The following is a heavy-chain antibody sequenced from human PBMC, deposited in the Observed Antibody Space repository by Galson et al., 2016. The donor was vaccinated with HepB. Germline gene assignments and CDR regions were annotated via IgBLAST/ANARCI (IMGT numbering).Heavy chain of an antibody. Sequence: SLRLSCAASGFTFSNYNMHWVRQAPGKGLEWVAVISYDGSNKYYADSVKGRFTISRDNSKNTLYLQMNSLRVEDTAVYYCARDLPDYVIYLIQYAFDYWGQGTLVTVSS. CDR2: ISYDGSNK. J-gene: IGHJ4*02. V-gene: IGHV3-30-3*01. CDR1: GFTFSNYN. D-gene: IGHD4-17*01. CDR3: ARDLPDYVIYLIQYAFDY.